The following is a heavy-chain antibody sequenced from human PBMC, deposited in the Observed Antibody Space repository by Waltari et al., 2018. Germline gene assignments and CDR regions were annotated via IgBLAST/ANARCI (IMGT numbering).Heavy chain of an antibody. CDR1: GFTFSSYG. Sequence: QVQLVESGGGVVQPGRSLRLSCAASGFTFSSYGMHWVRQAPGKGLEWVAVIWYDGSNKYYADSVKGRFTISRDNSKNTLYLQMNSLRAEDTAMYYCARDFGGIRLKYYFDYWGQGTLVTVSS. V-gene: IGHV3-33*08. CDR2: IWYDGSNK. CDR3: ARDFGGIRLKYYFDY. J-gene: IGHJ4*02. D-gene: IGHD3-16*01.